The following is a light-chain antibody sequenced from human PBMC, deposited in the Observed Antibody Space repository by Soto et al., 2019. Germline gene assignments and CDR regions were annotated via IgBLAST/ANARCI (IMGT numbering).Light chain of an antibody. J-gene: IGLJ2*01. Sequence: QSALTQPTSVSGSPGQSITISCTGNHNDIGTYDHVSWYQQHPGRAPRLLIHGVTTRPSGVPDRFSGSKSGNTASLTVSGLQAEDEADYYCSSYAGSNNFVVFGGGTKVTVL. CDR3: SSYAGSNNFVV. CDR2: GVT. CDR1: HNDIGTYDH. V-gene: IGLV2-8*01.